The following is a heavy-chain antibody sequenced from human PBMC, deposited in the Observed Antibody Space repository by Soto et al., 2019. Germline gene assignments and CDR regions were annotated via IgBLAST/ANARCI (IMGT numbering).Heavy chain of an antibody. CDR2: IYYSGST. Sequence: PAATLNLACAGSGYTMWSSSHDWGWIQHPPGQGLEWIGSIYYSGSTKNPSLRSRVTMSVDTSKNQFSLKLRSVIVADTAVYHCARFVSSCSATTCSTRADVWGQGITVTRSS. CDR1: GYTMWSSSHD. D-gene: IGHD2-2*01. V-gene: IGHV4-39*07. CDR3: ARFVSSCSATTCSTRADV. J-gene: IGHJ6*02.